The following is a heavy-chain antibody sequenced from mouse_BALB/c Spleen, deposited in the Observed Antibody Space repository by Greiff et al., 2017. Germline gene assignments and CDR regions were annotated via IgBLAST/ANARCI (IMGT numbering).Heavy chain of an antibody. CDR2: IWAGGST. D-gene: IGHD1-1*01. Sequence: VKVVESGPGLVAPSQSLSITCTVSGFSLTSYGVHWVRQPPGKGLEWLGVIWAGGSTNYNSALMSRLSISKDNSKSQVFLKMNSLQTDDTAMYYCARDPYYGSYFDYWGQGTTLTVSS. V-gene: IGHV2-9*02. CDR3: ARDPYYGSYFDY. CDR1: GFSLTSYG. J-gene: IGHJ2*01.